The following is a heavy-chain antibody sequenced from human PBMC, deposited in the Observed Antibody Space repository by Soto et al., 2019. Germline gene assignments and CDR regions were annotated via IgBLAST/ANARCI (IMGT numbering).Heavy chain of an antibody. CDR3: ARDGAARDYFDY. J-gene: IGHJ4*02. CDR2: IYYSGST. D-gene: IGHD6-6*01. V-gene: IGHV4-59*01. CDR1: GGSIRSYY. Sequence: ETLSLTCTITGGSIRSYYWSWIRQPPGKGLEWIGYIYYSGSTNYNPSLKSRVTISVDTSKNQFSLKLSSVTAADTAVYYCARDGAARDYFDYWGQGTLVTVSS.